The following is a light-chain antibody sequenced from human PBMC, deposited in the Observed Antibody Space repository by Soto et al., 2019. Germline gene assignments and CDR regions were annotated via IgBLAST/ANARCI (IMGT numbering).Light chain of an antibody. CDR1: SSAVGTFRL. CDR2: EGS. V-gene: IGLV2-23*01. J-gene: IGLJ1*01. CDR3: CSSAPGRTIV. Sequence: QSALTQPASVSGSPGQSITISCTGSSSAVGTFRLVSWYQHHPGKVPKLIIYEGSKRPSRVSNRFSASEPGTTASLTIYGLQAEDEADYYCCSSAPGRTIVFGNATTVTVL.